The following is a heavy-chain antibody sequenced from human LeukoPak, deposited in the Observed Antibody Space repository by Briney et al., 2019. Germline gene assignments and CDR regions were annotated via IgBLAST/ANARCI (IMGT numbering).Heavy chain of an antibody. V-gene: IGHV3-23*01. CDR1: GFTVSSNY. CDR2: ISGSGGST. D-gene: IGHD3-10*01. J-gene: IGHJ4*02. Sequence: PGGSLRLSCAASGFTVSSNYMSWVRQAPGKGLEWVSAISGSGGSTYYADSVKGRFTISRDNSKNTLYLQMNSLRAEDTAVYYCAKAMVRGVIRAYYFDYWGQGTLVTVSS. CDR3: AKAMVRGVIRAYYFDY.